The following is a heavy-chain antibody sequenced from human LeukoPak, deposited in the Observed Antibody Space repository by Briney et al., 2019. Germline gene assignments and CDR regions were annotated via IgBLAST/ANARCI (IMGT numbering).Heavy chain of an antibody. CDR2: ISSSSSTI. Sequence: GGSLRLSRAASGFTFSSYSMNWVRQAPGKGLEWVSYISSSSSTIYYADSVKGRFTISRDNAKNSLYLQMNSLRDEDTAVYYCARDCPHNRNDEDYFYYWGQGTLVTVSS. CDR1: GFTFSSYS. V-gene: IGHV3-48*02. J-gene: IGHJ4*02. D-gene: IGHD1-1*01. CDR3: ARDCPHNRNDEDYFYY.